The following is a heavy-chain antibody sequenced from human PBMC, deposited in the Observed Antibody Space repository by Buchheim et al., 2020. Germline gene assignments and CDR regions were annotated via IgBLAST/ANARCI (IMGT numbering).Heavy chain of an antibody. V-gene: IGHV3-7*01. J-gene: IGHJ4*02. CDR2: IKQDGSEK. D-gene: IGHD3-3*01. Sequence: VQLVESGGGVVQPGRSLRLSCAASGFTFSSYWMSWVRQAPGKGLEWVANIKQDGSEKYYVDSVKGRFTISRDNAKNSLSLQMNSLRAEDTAVYYCARDHHPYYDFWSGYLTYYFDYWGQGTL. CDR3: ARDHHPYYDFWSGYLTYYFDY. CDR1: GFTFSSYW.